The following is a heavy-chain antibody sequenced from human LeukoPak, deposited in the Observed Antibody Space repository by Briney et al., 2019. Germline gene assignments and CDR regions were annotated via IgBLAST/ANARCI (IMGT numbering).Heavy chain of an antibody. J-gene: IGHJ4*02. CDR3: AKDLNDDSSGYLDY. CDR2: ISGSGGST. V-gene: IGHV3-23*01. Sequence: GGSLRLSCAASGFTFSSYAMSWVRQAPGKGLEWVSAISGSGGSTYYADSVKGRFTISRDNSKNTLYLQMNSLRAEDTAVYYCAKDLNDDSSGYLDYWGQGTLVTVSS. CDR1: GFTFSSYA. D-gene: IGHD3-22*01.